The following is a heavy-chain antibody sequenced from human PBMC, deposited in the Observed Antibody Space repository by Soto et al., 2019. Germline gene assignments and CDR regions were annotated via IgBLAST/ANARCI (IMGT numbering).Heavy chain of an antibody. J-gene: IGHJ3*02. CDR2: IYYSGST. Sequence: PSETLSLTCTVSGGSISSGCYYWSWIRQHPGKGLEWIGYIYYSGSTYYNPSLKSRVTISVDTSKNQFSLELSSVTAADTAVYYCARDQDYDILTGKDAFDIWGQGTMVTVSS. CDR3: ARDQDYDILTGKDAFDI. CDR1: GGSISSGCYY. D-gene: IGHD3-9*01. V-gene: IGHV4-31*02.